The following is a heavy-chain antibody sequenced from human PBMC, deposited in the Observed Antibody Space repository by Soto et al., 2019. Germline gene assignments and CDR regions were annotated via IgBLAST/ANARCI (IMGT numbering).Heavy chain of an antibody. Sequence: QVQLVQSGAEVKKPRSSVKVSCKASGGTFSSYAISWVRQAPGQGLEWMGGIIPIFGTANDAQKFQGRVTITADKSTSTAYMELSSMRSEYTAVYYCAGEYCSSNSCYIGSRPYYYGMDVWCQETTVTDSS. CDR3: AGEYCSSNSCYIGSRPYYYGMDV. D-gene: IGHD2-2*02. CDR2: IIPIFGTA. CDR1: GGTFSSYA. V-gene: IGHV1-69*06. J-gene: IGHJ6*02.